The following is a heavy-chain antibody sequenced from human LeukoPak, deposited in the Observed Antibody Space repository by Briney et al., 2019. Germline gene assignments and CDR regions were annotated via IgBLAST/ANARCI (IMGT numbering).Heavy chain of an antibody. CDR2: ISTSSIYI. CDR3: AKDLEWLLPDY. J-gene: IGHJ4*02. Sequence: PGGSLRLSCAASGLTSSSNSMNWVGEAASKRLTWVSSISTSSIYIYYADSVKGRFTISRDNAKNSLYLQMNSLRAEDTAVYYCAKDLEWLLPDYWGQGTLVTVSS. CDR1: GLTSSSNS. D-gene: IGHD3-22*01. V-gene: IGHV3-21*01.